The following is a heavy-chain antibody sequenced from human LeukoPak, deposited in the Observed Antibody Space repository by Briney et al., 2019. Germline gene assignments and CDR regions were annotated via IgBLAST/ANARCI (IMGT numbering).Heavy chain of an antibody. V-gene: IGHV3-30*02. J-gene: IGHJ4*02. CDR1: GFTFSSYG. CDR2: IRYTGSNK. CDR3: AKINVAAAAEIY. Sequence: GGSLRLSCAASGFTFSSYGMHWVRQAPGKGLQWVVFIRYTGSNKYYADSVKGRFAFSRDNSKNTLYLQMNSLRAEDTAVYYCAKINVAAAAEIYWGQGTLVTVSS. D-gene: IGHD6-13*01.